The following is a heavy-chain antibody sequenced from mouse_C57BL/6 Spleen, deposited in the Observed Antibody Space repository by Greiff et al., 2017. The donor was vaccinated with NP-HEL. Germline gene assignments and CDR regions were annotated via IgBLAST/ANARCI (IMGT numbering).Heavy chain of an antibody. CDR3: ARGGGNDAMDY. J-gene: IGHJ4*01. D-gene: IGHD1-1*02. CDR1: GYTFTDYN. CDR2: INPNNGGT. Sequence: EVQLQQSGPELVKPGASVKIPCKASGYTFTDYNMDWVKQSHGKSLEWIGDINPNNGGTNYNQKFKGKATLTVDKSSSTAYMERRSLTSEDTAVYYGARGGGNDAMDYWGQGTSVTVSS. V-gene: IGHV1-18*01.